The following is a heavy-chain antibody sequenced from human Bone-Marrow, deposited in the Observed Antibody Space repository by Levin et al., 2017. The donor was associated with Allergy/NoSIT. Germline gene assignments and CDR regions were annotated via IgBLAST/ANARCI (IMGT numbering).Heavy chain of an antibody. CDR2: IYHSGST. CDR1: DDSISSSNW. D-gene: IGHD7-27*01. CDR3: ARRNVLAPGEDWFDP. Sequence: TSETLSLTCGVSDDSISSSNWWTWVRQPPGKGLEWIGEIYHSGSTNYNPSLKSRVTISVEKSKNQFSLKLSSVTAADTAVYYCARRNVLAPGEDWFDPWGQGTLVTVSS. V-gene: IGHV4-4*02. J-gene: IGHJ5*02.